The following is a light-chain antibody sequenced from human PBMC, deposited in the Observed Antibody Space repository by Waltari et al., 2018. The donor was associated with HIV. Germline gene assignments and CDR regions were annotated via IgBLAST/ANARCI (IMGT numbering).Light chain of an antibody. J-gene: IGLJ2*01. CDR1: SSDVSDYNY. V-gene: IGLV2-14*03. Sequence: QSALTQPASLSGSPGQSITISCTGTSSDVSDYNYVSWYQQHQGKAPKLMIYDVSNRPSGVSNRFSGAKSGNTASLTISGLQAEDEADYYCSSHTSSNSLVFGGGTKLTVL. CDR2: DVS. CDR3: SSHTSSNSLV.